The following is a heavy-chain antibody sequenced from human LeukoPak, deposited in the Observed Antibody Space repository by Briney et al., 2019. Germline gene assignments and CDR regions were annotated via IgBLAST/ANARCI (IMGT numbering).Heavy chain of an antibody. CDR3: ARDGLIAAAGSFSY. Sequence: ASVKVSCKASGYTFTDYYIHWARQAPGQGLEWMGWISAYNGNTNYAQKLQGRVTMTTDTSTSTAYMELRSLRSDDTAVYYCARDGLIAAAGSFSYWGQGTLVTVSS. J-gene: IGHJ4*02. CDR1: GYTFTDYY. CDR2: ISAYNGNT. V-gene: IGHV1-18*04. D-gene: IGHD6-13*01.